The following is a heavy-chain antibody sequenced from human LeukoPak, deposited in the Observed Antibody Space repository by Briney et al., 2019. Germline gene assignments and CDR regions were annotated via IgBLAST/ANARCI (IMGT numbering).Heavy chain of an antibody. J-gene: IGHJ6*02. Sequence: GGSLRLSCAASGFTVSSNYMSWVRQAPGEGLEWVSVIYSGGSTYYEDSVKGRFTISRDNTKNQLYLQMNSLRAEDTAVYYCANAAYYYDSSGPYYYYYYGMDVWGQGTTVNVSS. CDR1: GFTVSSNY. V-gene: IGHV3-53*01. CDR2: IYSGGST. D-gene: IGHD3-22*01. CDR3: ANAAYYYDSSGPYYYYYYGMDV.